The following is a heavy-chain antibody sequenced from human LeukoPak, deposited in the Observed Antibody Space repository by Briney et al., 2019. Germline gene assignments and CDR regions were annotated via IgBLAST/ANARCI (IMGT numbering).Heavy chain of an antibody. CDR3: ARGWGSSWYIDY. V-gene: IGHV4-4*07. Sequence: SETLSLTCTSSGGSISSYYWRWIRQPAGKGLEWIGRIYTSGGTNYNPSLKSRVTMSVDTSKNQFSLNLNSVTAADTAVYYCARGWGSSWYIDYWGQGTLVTVSS. CDR1: GGSISSYY. CDR2: IYTSGGT. J-gene: IGHJ4*02. D-gene: IGHD6-13*01.